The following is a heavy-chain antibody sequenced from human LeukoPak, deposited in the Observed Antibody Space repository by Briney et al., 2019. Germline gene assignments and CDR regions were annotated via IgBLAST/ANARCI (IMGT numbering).Heavy chain of an antibody. V-gene: IGHV1-69*04. D-gene: IGHD4-11*01. J-gene: IGHJ6*02. Sequence: SVKVSCKASGGTFSSYAISWVRQAPGQGLEWMGRIIPIFGIANYAQKFQGRVTITADKSTSTAYMELSSLRSEDTAVYYCAREGGHDYSNYPTPCYYYGMDVWGQGTTVTVSS. CDR3: AREGGHDYSNYPTPCYYYGMDV. CDR2: IIPIFGIA. CDR1: GGTFSSYA.